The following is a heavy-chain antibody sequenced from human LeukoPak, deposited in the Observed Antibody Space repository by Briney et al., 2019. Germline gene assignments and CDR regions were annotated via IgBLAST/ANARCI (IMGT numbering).Heavy chain of an antibody. CDR3: AGYYDILTGYWFDP. V-gene: IGHV4-30-4*08. J-gene: IGHJ5*02. Sequence: PSETLSLTCTVSGGSISSGDYYWSWIRQPPGKGLEWIGYIYYSRSTYYNPSLKSRVTISVDTSKNQFSLKLSSVTAADTAVYYCAGYYDILTGYWFDPWGQETLVTVSS. CDR2: IYYSRST. D-gene: IGHD3-9*01. CDR1: GGSISSGDYY.